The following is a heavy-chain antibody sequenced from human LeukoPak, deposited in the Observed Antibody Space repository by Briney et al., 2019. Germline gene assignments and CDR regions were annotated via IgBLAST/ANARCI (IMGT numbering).Heavy chain of an antibody. CDR2: ISWNSGSI. CDR1: GFTFDGYA. D-gene: IGHD6-13*01. CDR3: AKDMQYSSSWYGFDAFDI. J-gene: IGHJ3*02. Sequence: GGSLRLSCAASGFTFDGYAMHWVRQAPGKGLEWVSGISWNSGSIGYADSVKGRFTISRDNAKNSLYLQMNSLRAEDTALYYCAKDMQYSSSWYGFDAFDIWGQGTMVTVSS. V-gene: IGHV3-9*01.